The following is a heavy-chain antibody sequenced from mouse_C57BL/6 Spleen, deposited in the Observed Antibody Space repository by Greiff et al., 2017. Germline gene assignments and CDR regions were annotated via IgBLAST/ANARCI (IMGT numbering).Heavy chain of an antibody. J-gene: IGHJ2*01. CDR1: GYTFTDYY. Sequence: DVQLQESGPVLVKPGASVKMSCKASGYTFTDYYMNWVKQSHGKSLEWIGVINPYNGGTSYNQKFKGKATLTVDKSSSTAYMELNSLTSEDSAVYYCARGGPWDYFDYWGQGTTLTVSS. CDR3: ARGGPWDYFDY. D-gene: IGHD4-1*01. CDR2: INPYNGGT. V-gene: IGHV1-19*01.